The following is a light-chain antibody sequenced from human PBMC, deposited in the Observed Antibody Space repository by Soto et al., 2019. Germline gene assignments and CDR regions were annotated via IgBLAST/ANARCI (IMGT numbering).Light chain of an antibody. J-gene: IGKJ5*01. CDR3: QKYGGSPST. V-gene: IGKV3-20*01. CDR1: QSVTRNY. Sequence: EIVMTQSPATLSVSPGERATLSCRASQSVTRNYLAWYQHKSGQAPRLLIYGASSRATGIPDRFSGTWSGTDFNLTISRLETEDFAVYYCQKYGGSPSTFGQGTRLEIK. CDR2: GAS.